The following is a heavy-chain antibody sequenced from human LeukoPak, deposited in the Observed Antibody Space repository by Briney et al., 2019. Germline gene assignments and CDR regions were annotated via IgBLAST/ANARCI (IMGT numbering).Heavy chain of an antibody. J-gene: IGHJ4*02. CDR2: IYYSGST. V-gene: IGHV4-59*01. CDR3: ARGAAMVGY. D-gene: IGHD5-18*01. Sequence: PSETLSLSCTVSGGSISSYYRSWVRQPPGKGLEWIGYIYYSGSTNYNPSLKSRVTISVDTAKDQFSLKVSSVTAADTAVYYCARGAAMVGYWGQGTLVTVSS. CDR1: GGSISSYY.